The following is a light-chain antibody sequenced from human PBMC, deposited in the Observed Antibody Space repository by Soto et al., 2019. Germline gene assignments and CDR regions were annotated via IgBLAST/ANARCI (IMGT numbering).Light chain of an antibody. CDR1: QSVRSSY. V-gene: IGKV3-20*01. CDR3: QQYGSSPYT. CDR2: GAS. Sequence: EIVLTQSPGTLSLSPGERVTLSCRASQSVRSSYLAWYQQKPGQAPRLLIYGASSRATGIPDRFSGSGSGTHFTHTISRLGPEDCAVYCCQQYGSSPYTFGQVTKLEI. J-gene: IGKJ2*01.